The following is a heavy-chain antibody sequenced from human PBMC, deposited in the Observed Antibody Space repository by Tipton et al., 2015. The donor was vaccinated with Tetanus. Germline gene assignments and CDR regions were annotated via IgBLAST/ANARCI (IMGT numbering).Heavy chain of an antibody. V-gene: IGHV4-39*07. CDR1: GASISSSDYY. D-gene: IGHD1-1*01. CDR3: ARGEDQYKSGNH. Sequence: TLSLTCTVSGASISSSDYYWGWIRQPPGKGLEWIGEIHPSGIVSYTPSLKSRVAILLDTSANQFSLKLTSVTAADTAVYYCARGEDQYKSGNHWGQGALVTVSS. CDR2: IHPSGIV. J-gene: IGHJ5*02.